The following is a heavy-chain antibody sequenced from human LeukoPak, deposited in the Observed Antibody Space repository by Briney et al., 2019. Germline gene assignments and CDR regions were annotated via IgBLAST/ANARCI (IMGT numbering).Heavy chain of an antibody. CDR3: ARVRLIAARRPPLSWFDP. V-gene: IGHV1-2*02. J-gene: IGHJ5*02. D-gene: IGHD6-6*01. Sequence: ASVKVSCKASGYTFTGYYMHWVRQAPGQGLEWMGWINPNSGGTNYAQKFQGRVTMTRDTSISTAYMELSRLRSDDTAVYYCARVRLIAARRPPLSWFDPWGQGTLVTVSS. CDR2: INPNSGGT. CDR1: GYTFTGYY.